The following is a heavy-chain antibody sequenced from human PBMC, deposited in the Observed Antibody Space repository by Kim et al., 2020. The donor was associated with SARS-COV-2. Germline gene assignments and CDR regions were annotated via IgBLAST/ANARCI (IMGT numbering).Heavy chain of an antibody. Sequence: GGSLRLSCAASGFTFSSYGMHWVRQAPGKGLEWVAVISYDGSNKYYADSVKGRFTISRDNSKNTLYLQMNSLRAEDTAVYYCAKGRDYDSSGYYYEDYYYGMDVWGQGTTVTVSS. D-gene: IGHD3-22*01. J-gene: IGHJ6*02. CDR3: AKGRDYDSSGYYYEDYYYGMDV. CDR2: ISYDGSNK. CDR1: GFTFSSYG. V-gene: IGHV3-30*18.